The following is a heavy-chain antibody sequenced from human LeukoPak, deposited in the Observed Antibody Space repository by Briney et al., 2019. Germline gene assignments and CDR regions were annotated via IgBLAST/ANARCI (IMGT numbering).Heavy chain of an antibody. CDR3: TKDLTGELDY. D-gene: IGHD7-27*01. J-gene: IGHJ4*02. CDR2: INPDGSYT. Sequence: GGSLRLSCAASGFTFSAYWMHWVRHAPGKGLVWVSRINPDGSYTTYADSMKGRFTISRDNAKNTLYLQMNSLRAEDTALYYCTKDLTGELDYWGQGTLVTVSS. CDR1: GFTFSAYW. V-gene: IGHV3-74*01.